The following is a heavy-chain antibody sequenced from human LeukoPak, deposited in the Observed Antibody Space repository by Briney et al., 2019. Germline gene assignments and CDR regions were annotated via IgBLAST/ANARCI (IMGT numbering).Heavy chain of an antibody. CDR3: AKGEVPATSSDY. J-gene: IGHJ4*02. Sequence: GGSLRLSCAASGFTVSSNYMSWVRQAPGKGLEWVSAISGSGGSTYYADSVKGWFTISRGNSKNTLYLRMNSLRAEDTAVYYCAKGEVPATSSDYWGQGTLVTVSS. CDR1: GFTVSSNY. D-gene: IGHD2-2*01. V-gene: IGHV3-23*01. CDR2: ISGSGGST.